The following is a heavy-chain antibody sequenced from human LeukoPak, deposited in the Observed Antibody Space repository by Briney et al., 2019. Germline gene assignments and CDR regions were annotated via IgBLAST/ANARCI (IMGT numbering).Heavy chain of an antibody. D-gene: IGHD6-13*01. CDR1: GFTFSSCY. J-gene: IGHJ4*02. CDR3: VKDETGSSWYN. Sequence: GGSLRLSCAASGFTFSSCYMSWVRQAPGQGLEWVSSIGGSGGSTHYADSVKGRFTISRDNSKNTLYLLMNSLRAEDTAVYYCVKDETGSSWYNWGQGTLVTVSS. CDR2: IGGSGGST. V-gene: IGHV3-23*01.